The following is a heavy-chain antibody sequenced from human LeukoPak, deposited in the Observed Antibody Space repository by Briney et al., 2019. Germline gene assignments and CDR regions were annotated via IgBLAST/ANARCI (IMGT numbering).Heavy chain of an antibody. CDR1: GFTFSSYA. V-gene: IGHV3-30-3*01. J-gene: IGHJ5*02. CDR2: ISYDGSNK. CDR3: AKDPVGPSPA. Sequence: GRSLRLSCAASGFTFSSYAMHWVRQAPGKGLEWVAVISYDGSNKYYADSVKGRFTISRDNSKNTLYLQMNSLRAEDTAVYYCAKDPVGPSPAWGQGTLVTVSS.